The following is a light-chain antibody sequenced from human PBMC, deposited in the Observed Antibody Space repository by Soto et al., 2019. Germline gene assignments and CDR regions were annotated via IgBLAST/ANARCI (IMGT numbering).Light chain of an antibody. J-gene: IGLJ1*01. CDR2: XVX. V-gene: IGLV2-14*03. Sequence: QSVLTQPASVSGSPGQSITISCTGPSSDVGGYNYVSWSQQHPGKAPQLXXXXVXNXPSAVYNRFSGSKSGNTASLTISGLQAEDEADYYCRSYTSSSTDVFGTGSKVTGL. CDR3: RSYTSSSTDV. CDR1: SSDVGGYNY.